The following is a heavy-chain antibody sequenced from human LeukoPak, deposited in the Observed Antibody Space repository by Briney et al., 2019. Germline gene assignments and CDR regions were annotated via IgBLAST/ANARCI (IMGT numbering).Heavy chain of an antibody. Sequence: SETLSLTCSVSGDSISPYYWSWIRQPPGKGLEWMAQIYYTGSTSYNPSLKSRVTVSVDPSNNHLSLRLTSVTAADTAVYYCARHARDYHYGFDVWGQGTTVTVSS. CDR3: ARHARDYHYGFDV. CDR2: IYYTGST. CDR1: GDSISPYY. V-gene: IGHV4-59*08. J-gene: IGHJ6*02.